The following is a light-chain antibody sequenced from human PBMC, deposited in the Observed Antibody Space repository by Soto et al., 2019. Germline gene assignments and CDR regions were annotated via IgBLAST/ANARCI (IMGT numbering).Light chain of an antibody. CDR3: QQVDSYPRT. CDR2: AAS. J-gene: IGKJ1*01. V-gene: IGKV1-6*01. Sequence: QITQSPSALSAPEGDKIIITCRASRDVGSDVSWYQQKPGQAPKLLIYAASNLYTGVPSRFSGSRSGTDFSLTISSLHPEDVATYYCQQVDSYPRTFGQGTKVDIK. CDR1: RDVGSD.